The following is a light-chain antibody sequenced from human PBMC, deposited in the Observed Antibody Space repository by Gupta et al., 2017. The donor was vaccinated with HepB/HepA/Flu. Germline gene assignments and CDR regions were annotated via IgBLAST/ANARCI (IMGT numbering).Light chain of an antibody. V-gene: IGKV4-1*01. Sequence: DIVMTQSPASLAVSLAERATITCKSSQNILFDSDNKNYLAWYQQKPGQYPKLLIYWASIRESGVPDRFTGSGSGTDFTLTITSLQAEDVAVYYCHQFYSSPFTFGGGTKVEI. J-gene: IGKJ4*01. CDR1: QNILFDSDNKNY. CDR3: HQFYSSPFT. CDR2: WAS.